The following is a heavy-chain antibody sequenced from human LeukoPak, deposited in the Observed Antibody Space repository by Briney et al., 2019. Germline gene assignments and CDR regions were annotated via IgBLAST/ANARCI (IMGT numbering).Heavy chain of an antibody. D-gene: IGHD6-19*01. CDR1: GFTFSNYA. J-gene: IGHJ4*02. Sequence: PGGSLRLSCAASGFTFSNYAMSWVRQAPGKGLEWVSTVSGSGGSTYYADSVKGRFTISRDNSKNTLYLQMNSLRAEDTAVYYCAKDGLGCYFDYWGQGTLVTVSS. CDR3: AKDGLGCYFDY. V-gene: IGHV3-23*01. CDR2: VSGSGGST.